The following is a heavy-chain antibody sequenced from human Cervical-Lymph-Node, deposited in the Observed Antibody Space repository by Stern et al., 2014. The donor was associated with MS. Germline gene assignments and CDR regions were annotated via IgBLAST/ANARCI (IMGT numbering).Heavy chain of an antibody. D-gene: IGHD2-15*01. CDR3: ARLDCSGGSCYSGDFHY. CDR2: IYPGDSDT. CDR1: GYNFTNYW. Sequence: EVQLVESGAEVKKPGESLKISCKGSGYNFTNYWIGWVRQMPGKGLEWMGIIYPGDSDTRYSPSFQGQVTISADKSINTAYLQWSSLKASDTAIYYCARLDCSGGSCYSGDFHYWGQGTLVTVSS. J-gene: IGHJ4*02. V-gene: IGHV5-51*01.